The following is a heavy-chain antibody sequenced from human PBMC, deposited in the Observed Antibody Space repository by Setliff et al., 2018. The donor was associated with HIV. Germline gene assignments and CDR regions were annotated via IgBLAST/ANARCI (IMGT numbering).Heavy chain of an antibody. J-gene: IGHJ6*03. CDR3: AREIRAGDYPPYNYYFYMDV. D-gene: IGHD4-17*01. CDR1: GFSFGTYS. V-gene: IGHV3-21*05. Sequence: GGSLRLSCAASGFSFGTYSMNWVRQAPGKGLEWVSYISGGSDLKDYADSVKGRFTISRDNAKNSLFLQMNSLRAEDTALYYCAREIRAGDYPPYNYYFYMDVWGKGTTVTVSS. CDR2: ISGGSDLK.